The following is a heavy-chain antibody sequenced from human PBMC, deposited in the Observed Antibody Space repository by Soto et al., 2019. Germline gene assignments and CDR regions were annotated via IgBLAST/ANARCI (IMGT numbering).Heavy chain of an antibody. CDR1: GFPFSRFA. Sequence: EVQLLESGGGLVQPGGSLRLSCAATGFPFSRFAMGWVRQAPGKGLEWVSTIFGGGNDPYYADSVKGRLTISRDNSNSTLYLQMNSLRAEDTALYYCAKMQGMEIGQYHFDYWGQGTLVAVSS. D-gene: IGHD3-10*01. V-gene: IGHV3-23*01. CDR3: AKMQGMEIGQYHFDY. J-gene: IGHJ4*02. CDR2: IFGGGNDP.